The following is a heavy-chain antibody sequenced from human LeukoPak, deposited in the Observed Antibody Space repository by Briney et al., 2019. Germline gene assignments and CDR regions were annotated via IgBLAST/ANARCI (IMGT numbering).Heavy chain of an antibody. J-gene: IGHJ6*03. CDR2: NSGSGGST. D-gene: IGHD3-10*01. CDR1: GFTFSSYA. V-gene: IGHV3-23*01. CDR3: AKAVTMVQGVIIGSYYYYMDV. Sequence: GGSLRLSCAASGFTFSSYAMSWVRQAPGKGLEWVSANSGSGGSTYYADSVKGRFTISRDNSKNTLYLQMNSLRAEDTAVYYCAKAVTMVQGVIIGSYYYYMDVWGKGTTVTVSS.